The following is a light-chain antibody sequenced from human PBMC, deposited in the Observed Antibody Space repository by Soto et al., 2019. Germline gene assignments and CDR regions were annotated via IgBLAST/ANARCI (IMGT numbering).Light chain of an antibody. CDR1: TGAVTSGHY. J-gene: IGLJ2*01. V-gene: IGLV7-46*01. CDR3: LLYYSDSLLV. Sequence: QSVLTQEPSLTVSPGGTVTLTCGSSTGAVTSGHYPHWFQQKPGQAPRTLIYDTTNKHSWTPARFSGSLLGGQAALTLSGAQPEDEAEYYCLLYYSDSLLVFGGGTKLTVL. CDR2: DTT.